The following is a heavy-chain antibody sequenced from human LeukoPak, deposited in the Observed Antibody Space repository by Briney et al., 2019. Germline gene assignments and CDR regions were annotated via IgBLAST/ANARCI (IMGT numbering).Heavy chain of an antibody. CDR3: ARAAVVPAAIGWFDP. D-gene: IGHD2-2*01. J-gene: IGHJ5*02. CDR1: GGSISSGGYS. V-gene: IGHV4-30-2*01. CDR2: IYHSGST. Sequence: PSQTLSLTCAVSGGSISSGGYSWSWIRQPPGKGLEWIGYIYHSGSTYYNPSLKSRVTISVDRSKNQFSLKLSSVTAADTAVYYCARAAVVPAAIGWFDPWGQGTLVTVSS.